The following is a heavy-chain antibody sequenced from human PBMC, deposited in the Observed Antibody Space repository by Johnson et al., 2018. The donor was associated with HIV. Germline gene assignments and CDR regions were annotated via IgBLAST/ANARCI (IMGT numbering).Heavy chain of an antibody. V-gene: IGHV3-30*18. Sequence: QVQLVESGGGVVQPGRSLRLSCAASGFTFSSYGMHWVRQAPGKGLEWVAVISYDGSNKYYADSVKGRFTISRDNSKNTLYLQMNSLRAEDTTVYYCAKVWQQLAHDAFDIWGQGTMVTVSS. CDR1: GFTFSSYG. CDR2: ISYDGSNK. J-gene: IGHJ3*02. D-gene: IGHD6-13*01. CDR3: AKVWQQLAHDAFDI.